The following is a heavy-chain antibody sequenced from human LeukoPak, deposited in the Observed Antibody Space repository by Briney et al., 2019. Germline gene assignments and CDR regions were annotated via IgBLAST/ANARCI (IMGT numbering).Heavy chain of an antibody. CDR1: GFTFSSYG. Sequence: PGGSLRLSCAASGFTFSSYGMSWVRQAPGKGLEWVSAISGSGGSTYYADSVKGRFTISRDNSKNTLYLQMNSLRAEDTAVYYCAKWNGGYGSGRGLGYYYMDVWGKGTTVTISS. D-gene: IGHD3-10*01. CDR2: ISGSGGST. V-gene: IGHV3-23*01. J-gene: IGHJ6*03. CDR3: AKWNGGYGSGRGLGYYYMDV.